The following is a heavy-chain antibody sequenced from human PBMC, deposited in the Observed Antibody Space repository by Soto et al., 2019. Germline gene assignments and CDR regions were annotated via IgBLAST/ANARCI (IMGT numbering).Heavy chain of an antibody. CDR1: GYTFTSYG. CDR3: ARDIVVVVAAIYYYYGMDV. V-gene: IGHV1-18*01. D-gene: IGHD2-15*01. Sequence: ASVKVSCKASGYTFTSYGISWVRQAPGQGLEWMGWISAYNGNTNYAQKLQGRVTMTTDTSTSTAYMELRSLRSDDTAVYYCARDIVVVVAAIYYYYGMDVWGQGTTVTSP. CDR2: ISAYNGNT. J-gene: IGHJ6*02.